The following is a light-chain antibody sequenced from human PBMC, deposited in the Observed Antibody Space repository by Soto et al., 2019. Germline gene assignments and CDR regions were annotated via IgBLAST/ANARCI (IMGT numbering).Light chain of an antibody. V-gene: IGLV2-14*01. J-gene: IGLJ1*01. CDR3: SSHAGSSAFYV. CDR2: EVT. CDR1: SSDIGAYDY. Sequence: ALTQPASVSGSPGQSITISCTGTSSDIGAYDYVSWYQQYPGRVPKLLIHEVTNRPSGVSDRFSGSKSGNTASLTISGLQTEDEADYYCSSHAGSSAFYVFGTGTKVTVL.